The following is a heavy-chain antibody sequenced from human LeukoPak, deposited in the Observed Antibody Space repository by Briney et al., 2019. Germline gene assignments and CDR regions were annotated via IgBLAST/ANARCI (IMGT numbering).Heavy chain of an antibody. D-gene: IGHD2-2*02. CDR1: GGTFSSYA. Sequence: SVKVSCKASGGTFSSYAISWVRQAPGQGLEWMGGIIPIFGTANYAQKFQGRVTITADESTSTAYMELSSLRSEDTAAYYCARSKVPGYCSSTSCYTQNWFDPWGQGTLVTVSS. CDR3: ARSKVPGYCSSTSCYTQNWFDP. V-gene: IGHV1-69*13. CDR2: IIPIFGTA. J-gene: IGHJ5*02.